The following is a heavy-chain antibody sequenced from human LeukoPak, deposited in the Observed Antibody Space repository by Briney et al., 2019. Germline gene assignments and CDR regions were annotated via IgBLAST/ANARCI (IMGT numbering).Heavy chain of an antibody. Sequence: SETLSLTCTVSGGSISSYYWSWIRQPPGKGLEWIGYIYYSGSTNYNPSLKSRVTISVDTSKNQFSLKLSSVTAADTAVYYCARHDSSGYYRYWGQGTLVTVSS. CDR1: GGSISSYY. CDR3: ARHDSSGYYRY. CDR2: IYYSGST. V-gene: IGHV4-59*08. J-gene: IGHJ4*02. D-gene: IGHD3-22*01.